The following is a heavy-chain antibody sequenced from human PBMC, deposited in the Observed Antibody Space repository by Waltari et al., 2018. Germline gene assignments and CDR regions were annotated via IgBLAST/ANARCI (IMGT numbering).Heavy chain of an antibody. J-gene: IGHJ4*02. CDR3: AKGPAVAGTRYDY. V-gene: IGHV3-74*01. CDR2: INSDGSST. D-gene: IGHD6-19*01. CDR1: GFIFSTYW. Sequence: EVQLVESGGGLVQPGGSLRLSCVASGFIFSTYWMDWVRQAPGKGLVWVSRINSDGSSTTYADSVKGRFTISRDNAKNTLYLHMSSLRAEDTAVYYCAKGPAVAGTRYDYWGQGTLVTVSS.